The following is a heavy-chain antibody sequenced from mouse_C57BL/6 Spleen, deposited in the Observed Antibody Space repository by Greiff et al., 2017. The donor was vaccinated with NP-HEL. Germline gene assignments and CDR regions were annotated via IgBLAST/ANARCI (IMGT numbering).Heavy chain of an antibody. V-gene: IGHV1-55*01. J-gene: IGHJ4*01. Sequence: QVQLQQPGAELVKPGASVKMSCKASGYTFTSYWITWVKQRPGQGLEWIGDIYPGSGSTNYNEKFKSKATLTVDTSSSTAYMQLSSPTSEDSAVYYCAREARNYGYYAMDYWGQGTSVTVSS. CDR2: IYPGSGST. CDR3: AREARNYGYYAMDY. D-gene: IGHD2-1*01. CDR1: GYTFTSYW.